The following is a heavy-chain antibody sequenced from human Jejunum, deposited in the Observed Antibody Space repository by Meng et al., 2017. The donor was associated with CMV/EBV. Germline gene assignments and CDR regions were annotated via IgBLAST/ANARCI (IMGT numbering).Heavy chain of an antibody. Sequence: EGQLVXSXXXXXKPGGSLRLSCIGSGFTFSSYNMNWVRQAPGKGLEWVSSISSSSRYINYADSVKGRFTISRDNAKNSLYLQMNSLRVEDTAIYYCARDIDHWGQGTLVTVSS. V-gene: IGHV3-21*01. CDR2: ISSSSRYI. CDR1: GFTFSSYN. CDR3: ARDIDH. J-gene: IGHJ5*02.